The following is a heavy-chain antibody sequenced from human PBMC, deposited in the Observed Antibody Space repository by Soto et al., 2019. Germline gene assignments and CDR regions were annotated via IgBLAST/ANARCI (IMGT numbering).Heavy chain of an antibody. D-gene: IGHD1-26*01. V-gene: IGHV4-39*01. CDR2: VYYNGNT. Sequence: SETLSLTCTVSGGSTSSSSYQWVWIRQPPGKGLEWIGNVYYNGNTYYNPSLKSRLTISVDTSNNQFSLKVKSVTAADTAVYYCPRLSGSHNDRYFDYWGQGTLLTVSS. J-gene: IGHJ4*02. CDR1: GGSTSSSSYQ. CDR3: PRLSGSHNDRYFDY.